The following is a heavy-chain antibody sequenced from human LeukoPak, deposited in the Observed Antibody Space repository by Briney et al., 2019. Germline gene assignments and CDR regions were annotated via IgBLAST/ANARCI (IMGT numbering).Heavy chain of an antibody. D-gene: IGHD4-23*01. Sequence: SETLSLTCAGSDGSISTFYWSWIRQPPGKGLEWIGYTHYSGTTYYNPSLKSRVTMSVNTSEHQFSLEMTSVTAADTAVYYCARVNLGQLLYWYFDLWGRGTLVTVSS. CDR1: DGSISTFY. CDR3: ARVNLGQLLYWYFDL. V-gene: IGHV4-59*01. J-gene: IGHJ2*01. CDR2: THYSGTT.